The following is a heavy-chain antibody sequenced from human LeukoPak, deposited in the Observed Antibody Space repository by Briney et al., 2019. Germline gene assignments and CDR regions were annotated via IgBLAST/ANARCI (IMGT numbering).Heavy chain of an antibody. Sequence: SETLSLTCTVSGASISSSDYYWGWIRQPPGKGLEWIGSLYSGGLTYYNPSLKSRVTISVDASKNQFSLKVTSVTAADTAVYSCASGGYSSGWYGSFDIWGQWTVVTVSS. CDR3: ASGGYSSGWYGSFDI. D-gene: IGHD6-19*01. V-gene: IGHV4-39*01. J-gene: IGHJ3*02. CDR1: GASISSSDYY. CDR2: LYSGGLT.